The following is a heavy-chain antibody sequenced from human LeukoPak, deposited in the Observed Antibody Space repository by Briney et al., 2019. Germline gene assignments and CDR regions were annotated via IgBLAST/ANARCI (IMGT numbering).Heavy chain of an antibody. Sequence: GGSLRLSCAASGFTFSSYAMSWVRQAPGKGLEWVSAISGSGGSTYYSDSVKGRFTISRDNSKNTLYLQMNSLRAEDTAVYYCAKDGNGYSSSCHYYYYYMDVWGKGTTVTVSS. D-gene: IGHD6-13*01. CDR2: ISGSGGST. V-gene: IGHV3-23*01. CDR3: AKDGNGYSSSCHYYYYYMDV. J-gene: IGHJ6*03. CDR1: GFTFSSYA.